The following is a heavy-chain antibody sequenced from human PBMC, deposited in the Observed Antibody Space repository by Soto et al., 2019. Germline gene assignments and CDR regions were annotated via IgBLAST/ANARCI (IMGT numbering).Heavy chain of an antibody. D-gene: IGHD2-2*01. CDR1: GVTFSSYA. J-gene: IGHJ5*02. CDR3: ARGYCSSTSCQNWFDP. V-gene: IGHV1-2*02. CDR2: INPNSGGT. Sequence: ASVKVSCKASGVTFSSYAISWVRQAPGQGLEWMGWINPNSGGTNYAQKFQGRVTMTRDTSISTAYMELSRLRSDDTAVYYCARGYCSSTSCQNWFDPWGQGTLVTVSS.